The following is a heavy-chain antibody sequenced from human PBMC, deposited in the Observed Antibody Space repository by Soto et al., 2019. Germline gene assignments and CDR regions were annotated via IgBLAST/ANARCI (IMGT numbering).Heavy chain of an antibody. J-gene: IGHJ4*02. Sequence: GGSLRLSCAAPGFTFSSYSMNWVRQAPGKGLEWVSYISSSSSTIYYADSVKGRFTISRDNAKNSLYLQMNSLRDEDTAVYYCARDNLEYYDSRGYTYPGYWGQGTLVTVSS. V-gene: IGHV3-48*02. CDR3: ARDNLEYYDSRGYTYPGY. CDR2: ISSSSSTI. CDR1: GFTFSSYS. D-gene: IGHD3-22*01.